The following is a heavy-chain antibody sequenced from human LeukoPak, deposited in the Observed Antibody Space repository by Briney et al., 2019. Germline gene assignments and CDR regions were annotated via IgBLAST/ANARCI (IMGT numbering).Heavy chain of an antibody. D-gene: IGHD3-10*01. Sequence: SQTLSLTCTVSGGSISSGSYYWSWIRQPAGKGLEWIGRIYTSGSTNYNPSLKSRVTISVDTSKNQFSLKLSSVTAADTAVYYCARVPAYYGSGSQDYWGQGTLVTVSS. CDR1: GGSISSGSYY. CDR2: IYTSGST. J-gene: IGHJ4*02. V-gene: IGHV4-61*02. CDR3: ARVPAYYGSGSQDY.